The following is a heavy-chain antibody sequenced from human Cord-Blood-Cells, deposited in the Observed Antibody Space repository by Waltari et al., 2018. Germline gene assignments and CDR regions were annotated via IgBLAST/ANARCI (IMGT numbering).Heavy chain of an antibody. CDR1: GGSFSGYY. CDR2: INHSGST. V-gene: IGHV4-34*01. CDR3: ASLDPLDAVDI. Sequence: QVQLQQWGAGLLKPSETLSLTCAVYGGSFSGYYWSWIRQPPGKGLEWIGEINHSGSTNYNPSLKSRVTISVDTSKNQFSLKLSSVTAADTAGYYCASLDPLDAVDIWGQGTMVTVSS. J-gene: IGHJ3*02.